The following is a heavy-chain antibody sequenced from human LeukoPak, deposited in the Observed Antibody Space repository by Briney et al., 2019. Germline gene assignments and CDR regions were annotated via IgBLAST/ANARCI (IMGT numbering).Heavy chain of an antibody. CDR3: ERELNLSGYYVLSSDAFDI. CDR2: TYYRSKWYN. CDR1: GDSVSSNSAA. J-gene: IGHJ3*02. V-gene: IGHV6-1*01. D-gene: IGHD3-22*01. Sequence: SQTLSLTCAISGDSVSSNSAAWNWISQSPSRGLEWLGRTYYRSKWYNDHAVSVKSRITINPDTSKNQFSLQLNSVTPEDTAVYYCERELNLSGYYVLSSDAFDIWGQGTVVTVSS.